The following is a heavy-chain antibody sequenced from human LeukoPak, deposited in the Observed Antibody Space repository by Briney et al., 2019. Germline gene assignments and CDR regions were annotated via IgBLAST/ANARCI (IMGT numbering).Heavy chain of an antibody. V-gene: IGHV1-69*06. CDR3: ASPLAVGYCSGGSCYGN. J-gene: IGHJ4*02. CDR2: IIPIFGTA. D-gene: IGHD2-15*01. CDR1: GGTFSSYA. Sequence: GASVKVSCKASGGTFSSYAISWVRQAPGQGLEWMGGIIPIFGTANYAQKFQGRVTITADKSTSTAYMEPSSLRSEDTAVYYCASPLAVGYCSGGSCYGNWGQGTLVTVSS.